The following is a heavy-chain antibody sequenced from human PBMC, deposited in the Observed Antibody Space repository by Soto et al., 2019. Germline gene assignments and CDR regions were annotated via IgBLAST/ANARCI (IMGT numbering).Heavy chain of an antibody. V-gene: IGHV3-23*01. CDR3: AKRARGVVVAATRHFDL. CDR2: ISGSGGST. J-gene: IGHJ2*01. D-gene: IGHD2-15*01. CDR1: GFTFSSYA. Sequence: EVQLLESGGGLVQPGGSLRLSCAASGFTFSSYAMSWVRQAPGKGLEWVSAISGSGGSTYYADSVKGRFTISRDNSKNTLYLQMSSLRAEDTAVYYCAKRARGVVVAATRHFDLWGRGTLVTVSS.